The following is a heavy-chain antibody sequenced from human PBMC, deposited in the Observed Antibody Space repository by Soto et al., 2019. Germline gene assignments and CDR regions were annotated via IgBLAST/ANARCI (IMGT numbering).Heavy chain of an antibody. CDR2: ISSSSSTI. D-gene: IGHD6-13*01. V-gene: IGHV3-48*01. CDR3: ASLLAAAGN. J-gene: IGHJ4*02. Sequence: GGSLRLSCAASGFTFSSYSMNWVRQAPGKGLEWVSYISSSSSTIYYADSVKGRFTISRDNAKNSLYLQMNSLRAEDTAVYYCASLLAAAGNWGQGTLVTVS. CDR1: GFTFSSYS.